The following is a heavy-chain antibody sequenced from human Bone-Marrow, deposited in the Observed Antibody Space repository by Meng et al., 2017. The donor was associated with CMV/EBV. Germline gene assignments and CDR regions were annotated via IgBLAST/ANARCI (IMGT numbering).Heavy chain of an antibody. CDR3: ARAGDGGYYFDY. V-gene: IGHV1-2*02. CDR2: INPNSGGT. CDR1: GYTFTGYY. Sequence: ASVKVSCKASGYTFTGYYMHWVRQAPGQGLEWMGWINPNSGGTNYAQKFQGRVTMTRDKSISTAYMELRSLKSDDTAVYYCARAGDGGYYFDYWGQGTLVTVSS. J-gene: IGHJ4*02. D-gene: IGHD3-16*01.